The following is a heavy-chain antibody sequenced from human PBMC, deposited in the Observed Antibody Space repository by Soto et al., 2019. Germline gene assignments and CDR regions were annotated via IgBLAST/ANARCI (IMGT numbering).Heavy chain of an antibody. Sequence: EVQLLESGGGLAQPGGSLRLSCVGSGFTFSTFAMNWVRQSPGKGLEWVSGIGGGDTFYADSVKGRFTISRDNSKSTVFLQMNSLRAEDTAIYYCAKDRKDYNSVWDPFDIWGQGTMVTVSS. D-gene: IGHD1-20*01. J-gene: IGHJ3*02. CDR2: IGGGDT. CDR1: GFTFSTFA. CDR3: AKDRKDYNSVWDPFDI. V-gene: IGHV3-23*01.